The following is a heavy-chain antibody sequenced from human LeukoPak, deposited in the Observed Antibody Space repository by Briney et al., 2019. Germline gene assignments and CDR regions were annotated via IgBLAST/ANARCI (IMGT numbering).Heavy chain of an antibody. CDR2: ISSSGGST. CDR3: AKDLVLAVTTFDY. V-gene: IGHV3-23*01. Sequence: GGSLRLSCAASGFTFSSYAMSWVRQAPGKGLEWVSGISSSGGSTFNADSVKGRFTISRDNSKNTLYLQMNSLRAEDTAVYYCAKDLVLAVTTFDYWGQGTLVTVSS. D-gene: IGHD4-11*01. J-gene: IGHJ4*02. CDR1: GFTFSSYA.